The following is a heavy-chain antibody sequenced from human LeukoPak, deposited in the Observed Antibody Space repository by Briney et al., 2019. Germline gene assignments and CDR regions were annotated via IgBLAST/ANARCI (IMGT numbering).Heavy chain of an antibody. CDR3: ARAIVVVPAAIGAGWFDP. D-gene: IGHD2-2*01. CDR2: INPKSGDT. CDR1: GYTFTGYY. V-gene: IGHV1-2*02. Sequence: ASVKVSCKASGYTFTGYYMHWVRQAHGQGLEWMGWINPKSGDTNYAQNFQGRVTMTRVTSISTAYMELSRLRSDDTAVYYCARAIVVVPAAIGAGWFDPWGQGTLVTVSS. J-gene: IGHJ5*02.